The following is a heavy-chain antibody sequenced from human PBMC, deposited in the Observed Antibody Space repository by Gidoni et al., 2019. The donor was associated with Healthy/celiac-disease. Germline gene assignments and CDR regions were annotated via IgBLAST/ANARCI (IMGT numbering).Heavy chain of an antibody. Sequence: EVQLVQSGAEVKKPGESLKISCKGSGYSFTSYWIGWVRQMPGKGLEWMGIIYPGDSDTRYSPSFQGQVTISADKSISTAYLQWSSLKASDTAMYYCARAVLGDGYNFGEFDYWGQGTLVTVSS. CDR3: ARAVLGDGYNFGEFDY. CDR1: GYSFTSYW. CDR2: IYPGDSDT. V-gene: IGHV5-51*03. J-gene: IGHJ4*02. D-gene: IGHD5-12*01.